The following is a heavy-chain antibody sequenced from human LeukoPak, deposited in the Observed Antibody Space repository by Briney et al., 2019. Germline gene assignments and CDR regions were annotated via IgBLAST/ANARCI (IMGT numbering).Heavy chain of an antibody. CDR2: IYYSGST. Sequence: SETLSLTCTVSGGSISSGGYYWSWIRQHPGKGLEWIGYIYYSGSTYYNPSLKSRVTISVDTSKNQFSLKLSSVTAADTAVYYWARFTTVTIQGDYYYGMDVWGQGTTVTVSS. D-gene: IGHD4-17*01. CDR3: ARFTTVTIQGDYYYGMDV. J-gene: IGHJ6*02. CDR1: GGSISSGGYY. V-gene: IGHV4-31*03.